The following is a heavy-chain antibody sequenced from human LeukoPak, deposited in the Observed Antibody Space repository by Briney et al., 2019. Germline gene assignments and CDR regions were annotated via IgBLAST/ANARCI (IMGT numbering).Heavy chain of an antibody. CDR1: EFTFRSYG. D-gene: IGHD2-21*01. V-gene: IGHV3-33*06. CDR3: AQDRVTGTYCGGGCCDFDY. CDR2: IWYDGSSK. J-gene: IGHJ4*02. Sequence: GGSLRLSCAVSEFTFRSYGMHWVRQAPGKGLEWVATIWYDGSSKYYADSVKGRFTISRDNSKNTLYLQMNSLRAEDTAVYYCAQDRVTGTYCGGGCCDFDYWGQGTLVTVSS.